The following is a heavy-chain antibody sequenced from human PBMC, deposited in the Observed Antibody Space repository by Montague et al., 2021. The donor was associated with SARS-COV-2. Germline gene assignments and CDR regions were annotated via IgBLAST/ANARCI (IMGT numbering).Heavy chain of an antibody. CDR1: GFTFSSYS. Sequence: SLRLSCAASGFTFSSYSMNWVRQAPGKGLEWVSSISSSSSYIYYXDSVKGRFTISRDNAKNSLYLQMNSLRAEDTAVYYCARDATTLAFDIWGQGTMVTVPS. CDR2: ISSSSSYI. D-gene: IGHD4-11*01. J-gene: IGHJ3*02. CDR3: ARDATTLAFDI. V-gene: IGHV3-21*01.